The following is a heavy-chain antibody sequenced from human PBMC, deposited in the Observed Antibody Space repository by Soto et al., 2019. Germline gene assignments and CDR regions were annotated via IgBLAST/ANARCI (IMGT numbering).Heavy chain of an antibody. Sequence: GGSLRLSCAASGFTFSNAWMSWVRQAPGKGLEWVGRIKSKTDGGTTDYAAPVKGRFTISRDDSKNTLYLQMNSLKTEDTAVYYCTTDPLYYYYYYMDVWGKGTTVTGSS. J-gene: IGHJ6*03. V-gene: IGHV3-15*01. CDR2: IKSKTDGGTT. CDR1: GFTFSNAW. CDR3: TTDPLYYYYYYMDV.